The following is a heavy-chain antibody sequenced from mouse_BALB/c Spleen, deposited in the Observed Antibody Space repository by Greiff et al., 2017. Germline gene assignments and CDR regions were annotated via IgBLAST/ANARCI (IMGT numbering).Heavy chain of an antibody. D-gene: IGHD2-10*02. Sequence: EVQVVESGPSLVKPSQTLSLTCSVTGDSITSGYWNWFRKFPGNKLEYMGYISYSGSTYYNPSLKSRISITRDTSKNQYYLQLNSVTTEDTATYYCARTAYGNYVYFDVWGAGTTVTVSS. CDR3: ARTAYGNYVYFDV. J-gene: IGHJ1*01. CDR1: GDSITSGY. CDR2: ISYSGST. V-gene: IGHV3-8*02.